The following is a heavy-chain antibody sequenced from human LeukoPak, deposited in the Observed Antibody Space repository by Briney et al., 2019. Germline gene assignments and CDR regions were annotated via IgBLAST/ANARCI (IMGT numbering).Heavy chain of an antibody. J-gene: IGHJ5*02. CDR2: IYYSGST. V-gene: IGHV4-31*03. CDR3: ARGRNHHHYGSGIYWFDP. D-gene: IGHD3-10*01. CDR1: GRSISSGGDY. Sequence: SQTLSLTCTVSGRSISSGGDYWSWVRQHRGKGLEWIGYIYYSGSTYYNPPLKSRVTISVDTSKNQFSLKLSSVTAADTAVYYGARGRNHHHYGSGIYWFDPWGQGTLVTVSS.